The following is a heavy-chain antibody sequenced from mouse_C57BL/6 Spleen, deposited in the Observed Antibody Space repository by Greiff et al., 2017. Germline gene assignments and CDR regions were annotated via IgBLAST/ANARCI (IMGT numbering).Heavy chain of an antibody. CDR1: GFTFSSYA. CDR3: KREGGIYYDNYDMDY. D-gene: IGHD2-3*01. V-gene: IGHV5-9-1*02. J-gene: IGHJ4*01. CDR2: ISSGGDYI. Sequence: EVQGVESGEGLVKPGGSLKLSCAASGFTFSSYAMSWVRQTPEKRLEWVAYISSGGDYIYYADTVKGRFTLSRDTAWNTLYLQLSSLTSDDPAMYDVKREGGIYYDNYDMDYWGQGTSGTVSS.